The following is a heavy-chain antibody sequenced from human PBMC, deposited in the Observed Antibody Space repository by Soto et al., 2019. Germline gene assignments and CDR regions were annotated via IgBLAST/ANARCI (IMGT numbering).Heavy chain of an antibody. CDR2: ISYDGSNK. V-gene: IGHV3-30*18. D-gene: IGHD4-17*01. J-gene: IGHJ4*02. Sequence: GXSLRLSFAASGFTFSSYGLHWVRQAPGKGLEWVAVISYDGSNKYYADSVKGRFTISRDNSKNTLYLQMNSLRAEDTAVYYCAKDSAVPTEYYFDYWGQGTLVTVSS. CDR1: GFTFSSYG. CDR3: AKDSAVPTEYYFDY.